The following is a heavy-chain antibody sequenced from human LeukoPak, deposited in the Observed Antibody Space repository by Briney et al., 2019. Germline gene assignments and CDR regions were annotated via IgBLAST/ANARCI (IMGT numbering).Heavy chain of an antibody. CDR3: ARENIAARPYYFDY. D-gene: IGHD6-6*01. CDR2: IYSGGTT. V-gene: IGHV3-53*01. Sequence: GGSLRLSCAASGFTVSSNYMSWVRQAPGKGLEWVSVIYSGGTTYYADSVKGRFTISRDNAKNSLYLQMNSLRAEDTAVYYCARENIAARPYYFDYWGQGTLVAVSS. CDR1: GFTVSSNY. J-gene: IGHJ4*02.